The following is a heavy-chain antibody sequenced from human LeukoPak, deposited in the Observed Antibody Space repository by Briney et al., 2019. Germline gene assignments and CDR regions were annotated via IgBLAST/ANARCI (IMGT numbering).Heavy chain of an antibody. CDR2: IRDDGSNK. D-gene: IGHD4-17*01. Sequence: PGGSLRLSCAASGFTFSSYGMHWVRQAPGKGLEWVAFIRDDGSNKYYADSVKGRFTISRDNSKNTLYLQMNSLRAEDTAVYYCAKDPLTTVTLGYFDYWGQGTLVTVSS. CDR3: AKDPLTTVTLGYFDY. V-gene: IGHV3-30*02. CDR1: GFTFSSYG. J-gene: IGHJ4*02.